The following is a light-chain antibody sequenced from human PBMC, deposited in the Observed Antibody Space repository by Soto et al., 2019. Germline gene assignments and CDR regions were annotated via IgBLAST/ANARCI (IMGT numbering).Light chain of an antibody. V-gene: IGLV2-8*01. CDR2: EVS. CDR1: SSDVGGYNY. CDR3: SSHAGSNMTYV. Sequence: QSALTQPPSASGSPGQSVTISCTGTSSDVGGYNYVSWYQQHPGKAPKLMIYEVSKRPSGVPDRFSGSKSGNTASLTVSGLQTEDEADYDCSSHAGSNMTYVFGTGTKLTVL. J-gene: IGLJ1*01.